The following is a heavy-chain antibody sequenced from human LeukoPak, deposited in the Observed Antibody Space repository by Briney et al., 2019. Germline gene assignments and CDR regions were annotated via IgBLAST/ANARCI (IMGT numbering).Heavy chain of an antibody. Sequence: PGGSLRLSCAASGFTFSSYAMHWVRQAPGKGLEWVAVIWYVESDTSYADSVKGRFTISRDNSKNTLYLQMNSLRAEDTAVYFGARDTRGRDLDYWGQGTLVTVSS. J-gene: IGHJ4*02. CDR2: IWYVESDT. CDR3: ARDTRGRDLDY. D-gene: IGHD3-16*01. CDR1: GFTFSSYA. V-gene: IGHV3-33*01.